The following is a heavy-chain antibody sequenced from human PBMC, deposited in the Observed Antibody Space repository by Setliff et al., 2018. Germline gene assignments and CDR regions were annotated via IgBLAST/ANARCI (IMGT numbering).Heavy chain of an antibody. V-gene: IGHV3-7*01. J-gene: IGHJ4*02. Sequence: GGSLRLSCAASGFTLRSYWMSWVRQAPGKGLEWVANIKEDGSETYYGGSVKGRFTISRDNAKSSLYLQMNSLSAEDTAIYYCAGSRTYIPVLDYCGQGTLVTVSS. CDR1: GFTLRSYW. CDR3: AGSRTYIPVLDY. D-gene: IGHD2-2*01. CDR2: IKEDGSET.